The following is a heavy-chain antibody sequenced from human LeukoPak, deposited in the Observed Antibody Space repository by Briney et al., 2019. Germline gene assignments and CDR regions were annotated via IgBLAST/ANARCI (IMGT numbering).Heavy chain of an antibody. CDR3: ASGTTPSGYGDLEY. J-gene: IGHJ4*02. V-gene: IGHV3-53*01. D-gene: IGHD5-18*01. CDR2: IYNGGGT. CDR1: GFSVSSNY. Sequence: GGSLRLSCEVSGFSVSSNYMSWVRQAPGKGLEWVSVIYNGGGTYYAASVRGRSTISSDKSKNTVHLQINSLRADDTAIYYCASGTTPSGYGDLEYWGQGTLVTVSS.